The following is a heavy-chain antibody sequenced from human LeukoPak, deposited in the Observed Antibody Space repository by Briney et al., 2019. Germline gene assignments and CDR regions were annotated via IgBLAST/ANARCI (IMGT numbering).Heavy chain of an antibody. J-gene: IGHJ5*02. CDR2: ISGSGGST. CDR1: GFTFSSYA. CDR3: AKVNYDYVWGSYGYNWFDP. V-gene: IGHV3-23*01. D-gene: IGHD3-16*01. Sequence: GGSLRLSCAASGFTFSSYAMSWVRQAPGKGLEWVSAISGSGGSTYYADSVKGRFTISRDNSKNTLYLQMNSLRAEDTAVYYCAKVNYDYVWGSYGYNWFDPWGQGTLVTVSS.